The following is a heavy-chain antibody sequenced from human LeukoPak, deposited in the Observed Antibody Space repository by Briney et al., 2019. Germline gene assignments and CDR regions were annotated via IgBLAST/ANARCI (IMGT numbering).Heavy chain of an antibody. CDR2: ISNNGGYT. V-gene: IGHV3-23*01. Sequence: GGSLRLSCAASGFTFSSSAMSWVRQAPGKGLEWVSAISNNGGYTYYADSVKGRFTTSRDNSKNTLFSQMNSLRAEDTAIYYCAKYGPQDSGSSHFDYWGQGALVTVSS. J-gene: IGHJ4*02. CDR3: AKYGPQDSGSSHFDY. D-gene: IGHD1-26*01. CDR1: GFTFSSSA.